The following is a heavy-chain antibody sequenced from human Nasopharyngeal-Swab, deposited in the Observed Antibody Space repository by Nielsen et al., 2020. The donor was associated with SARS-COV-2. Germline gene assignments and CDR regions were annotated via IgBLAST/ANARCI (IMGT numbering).Heavy chain of an antibody. J-gene: IGHJ6*03. Sequence: WIRQPPGKGLEWIGYIYYGGSTYYNPSLKSRVTISVDTSKNQFSLKLSSVTAADTAVYYCARAIFGVVIIFNYYYMDVWGKGTTVTVSS. D-gene: IGHD3-3*01. CDR2: IYYGGST. V-gene: IGHV4-28*01. CDR3: ARAIFGVVIIFNYYYMDV.